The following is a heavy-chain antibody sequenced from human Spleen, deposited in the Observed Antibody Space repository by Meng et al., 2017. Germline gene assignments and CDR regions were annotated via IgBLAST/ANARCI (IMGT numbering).Heavy chain of an antibody. CDR1: GFTFNGYV. Sequence: GGSLRLSCAGFGFTFNGYVLNWVRQAPGKGLEWVSAISGSGGTTFYADSVRGRFTISRDKSKDTLYLQMKSLRAEDTALYYCAKDRRWNGDFDYWGQGTLVTGSS. D-gene: IGHD1-1*01. J-gene: IGHJ4*02. V-gene: IGHV3-23*01. CDR2: ISGSGGTT. CDR3: AKDRRWNGDFDY.